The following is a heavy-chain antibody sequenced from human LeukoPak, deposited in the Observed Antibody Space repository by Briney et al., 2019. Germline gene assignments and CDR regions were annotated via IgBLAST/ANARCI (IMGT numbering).Heavy chain of an antibody. CDR3: ATSITGTQTDALDI. D-gene: IGHD1-7*01. V-gene: IGHV1-8*03. CDR1: GYTFTGYY. Sequence: GASVKVSCKASGYTFTGYYMHWVRQATGQGLEWMGWMNPNSGNTGYAQKFQGRVTITRNTSISTAYMELSSLRSENTAVYYCATSITGTQTDALDIWGQGTMVTVSS. J-gene: IGHJ3*02. CDR2: MNPNSGNT.